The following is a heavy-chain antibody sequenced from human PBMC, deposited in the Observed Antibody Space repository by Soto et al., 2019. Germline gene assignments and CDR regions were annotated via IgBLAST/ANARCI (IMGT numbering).Heavy chain of an antibody. CDR1: GGSISSGDYY. CDR3: ARGRITMVRGVIIRGYYFDY. CDR2: IYYSGST. D-gene: IGHD3-10*01. Sequence: SETLSLTCTVSGGSISSGDYYWSCIRQPPGKGLEWIGYIYYSGSTYYNPSLKSRVTISVDTSKNQFSLKLSSVTAADTAVYYCARGRITMVRGVIIRGYYFDYWGQGTLVTVSS. V-gene: IGHV4-30-4*01. J-gene: IGHJ4*02.